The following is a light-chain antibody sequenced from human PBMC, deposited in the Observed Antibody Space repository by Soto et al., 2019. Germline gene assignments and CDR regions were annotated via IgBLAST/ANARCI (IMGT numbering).Light chain of an antibody. V-gene: IGKV3-15*01. CDR2: AAS. CDR1: QSVGRN. J-gene: IGKJ3*01. CDR3: QDYSKWPLFT. Sequence: EIVVTQSPGILSVSPVDRATLSCRASQSVGRNLAWYQQKPGQAPTLLIYAASTRATGLPARFSGSGSGTDFTLTISSLQSEDFAVYYCQDYSKWPLFTFGPGTRVDIK.